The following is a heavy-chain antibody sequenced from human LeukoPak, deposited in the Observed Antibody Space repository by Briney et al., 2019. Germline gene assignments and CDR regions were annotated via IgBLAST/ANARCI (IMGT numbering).Heavy chain of an antibody. CDR2: TRNKANSYTT. D-gene: IGHD7-27*01. CDR3: ARSHWGACGVFDY. Sequence: PGGSLRLSCAASGFTFSDHYMDWVRQAPGKGLEWVGRTRNKANSYTTEYAASVKGRFTISRDDSKNSLYLQMNSLKTEDTAVYYCARSHWGACGVFDYWGQGTLVTVSS. CDR1: GFTFSDHY. V-gene: IGHV3-72*01. J-gene: IGHJ4*02.